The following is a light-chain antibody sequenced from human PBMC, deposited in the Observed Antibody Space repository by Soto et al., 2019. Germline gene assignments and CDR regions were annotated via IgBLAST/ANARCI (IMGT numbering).Light chain of an antibody. Sequence: DIPMTQSPSSLSASLGDRVTITCRASQGISTYLVWYQQRQGRAPKLLIYDASSLLSGVPSRFSGSGSGTDFTLTISSLQPEDFATYYCQQSYRTPYTFGQGTKLETK. V-gene: IGKV1-39*01. CDR3: QQSYRTPYT. J-gene: IGKJ2*01. CDR1: QGISTY. CDR2: DAS.